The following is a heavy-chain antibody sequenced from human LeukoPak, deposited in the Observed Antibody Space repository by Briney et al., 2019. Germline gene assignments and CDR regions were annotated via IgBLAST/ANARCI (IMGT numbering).Heavy chain of an antibody. V-gene: IGHV4-59*01. Sequence: SETLSLTCNVSGGSMTSYYWSWIRQPPGKGLEWIGFIYNSGSTNYSPSLKSRVTISVDTSKNQFSLKLSSVTAADTAVYYCARNLSYDSSFDPFDIRGQGTMVTVSS. CDR1: GGSMTSYY. CDR2: IYNSGST. J-gene: IGHJ3*02. CDR3: ARNLSYDSSFDPFDI. D-gene: IGHD3-22*01.